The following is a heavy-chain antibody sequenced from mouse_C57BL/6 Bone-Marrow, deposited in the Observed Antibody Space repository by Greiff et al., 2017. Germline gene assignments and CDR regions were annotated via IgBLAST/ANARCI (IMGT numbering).Heavy chain of an antibody. J-gene: IGHJ1*03. CDR3: ARYPLIDYYGPYWYFDV. V-gene: IGHV14-2*01. CDR2: IDPEDGET. CDR1: GFNIKDYY. Sequence: VQLQQSGAELVKPGASVKLSCTASGFNIKDYYMHWVKQRTEQGLEGIGRIDPEDGETKYAPKFQGKATLTADTSSNTAYLQLSSLTSEDTAVYYCARYPLIDYYGPYWYFDVWGTGTTVTVSS. D-gene: IGHD1-1*01.